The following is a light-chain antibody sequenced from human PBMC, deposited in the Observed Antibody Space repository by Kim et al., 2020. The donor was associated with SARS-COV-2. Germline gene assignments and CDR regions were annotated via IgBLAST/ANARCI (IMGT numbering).Light chain of an antibody. CDR1: NIGSKS. CDR2: YDS. V-gene: IGLV3-21*04. CDR3: QVWDSSSDHRGV. J-gene: IGLJ3*02. Sequence: SYELTQPPSVSVAPGKTARITCGGNNIGSKSVHWYQQKPGQAPVLVIYYDSDRPSGIPERFSGSNSGNTATLTISRVEAGDEADYYCQVWDSSSDHRGVFGGGTKL.